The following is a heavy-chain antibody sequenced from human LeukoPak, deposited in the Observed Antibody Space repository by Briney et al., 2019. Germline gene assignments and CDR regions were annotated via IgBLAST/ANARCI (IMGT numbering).Heavy chain of an antibody. CDR2: IYYSGST. J-gene: IGHJ6*03. V-gene: IGHV4-59*01. Sequence: PSETLSLTCTVSGGSISSYYWSWIRQPPRKGLEWIGYIYYSGSTNYNPSLNSRVTISVDTSKNQFSLKLSSVTAADTAVYYCARDSGGYLRYYYYYMDVWGKGTTVTVSS. D-gene: IGHD1-26*01. CDR3: ARDSGGYLRYYYYYMDV. CDR1: GGSISSYY.